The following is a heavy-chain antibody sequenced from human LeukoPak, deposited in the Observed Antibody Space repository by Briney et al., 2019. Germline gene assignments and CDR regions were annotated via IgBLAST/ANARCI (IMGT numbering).Heavy chain of an antibody. CDR3: AKDRPTVYSSSWLHFLDS. J-gene: IGHJ4*02. V-gene: IGHV3-23*01. D-gene: IGHD6-13*01. CDR1: GFTFSSYA. Sequence: GGSLRLSCAASGFTFSSYAMSWVRQAPGKGLEWVSAISGSGGSTYLADSVKGRFTISRDNSKNTLYLQMNSLRADDTAVYYCAKDRPTVYSSSWLHFLDSWGQGTLVTVSS. CDR2: ISGSGGST.